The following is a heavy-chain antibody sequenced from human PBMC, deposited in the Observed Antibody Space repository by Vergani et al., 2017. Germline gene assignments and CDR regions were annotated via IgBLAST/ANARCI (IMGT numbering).Heavy chain of an antibody. CDR1: GFTFDDYA. CDR3: AKARGRARQLERRGAFDI. CDR2: ISWNSGSI. D-gene: IGHD1-1*01. J-gene: IGHJ3*02. V-gene: IGHV3-9*01. Sequence: EVQLVESGGGLVQPGRSLRLSCAASGFTFDDYAMNWVRHAPGKGLEGVSGISWNSGSIGYADSVKGRFTISRDNCKNSLYLQMNRLRSEDTALYYCAKARGRARQLERRGAFDIWGQGTMVTVSS.